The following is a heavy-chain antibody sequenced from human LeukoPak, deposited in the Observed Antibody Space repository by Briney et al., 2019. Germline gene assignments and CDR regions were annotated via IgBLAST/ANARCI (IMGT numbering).Heavy chain of an antibody. CDR1: GFTFSSYA. V-gene: IGHV3-30-3*01. CDR2: ISYDGSNK. Sequence: GGSLRLSCAASGFTFSSYAMHWVRQAPGKGLEWVAVISYDGSNKYYADSVKGRFTISRDNSKNTLYLQMNSLRVEDTAMYYCARDTPDEFIAAAGTDYYYYGMDVWGQGTTVTVSS. D-gene: IGHD6-13*01. J-gene: IGHJ6*02. CDR3: ARDTPDEFIAAAGTDYYYYGMDV.